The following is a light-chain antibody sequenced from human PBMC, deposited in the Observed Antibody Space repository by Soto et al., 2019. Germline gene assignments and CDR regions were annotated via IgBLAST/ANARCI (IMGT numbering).Light chain of an antibody. CDR2: LEGDGSY. J-gene: IGLJ3*02. CDR1: SGHSSFI. V-gene: IGLV4-60*02. Sequence: QPVLTQSSSASASLGSSVKLTCTLSSGHSSFIIAWHQQQLGKAPRFLMKLEGDGSYDKGSGVPDRFSGSSSGADRYLTISNLQFEDEADYYCETWDDNTWVFGGGTKLTVL. CDR3: ETWDDNTWV.